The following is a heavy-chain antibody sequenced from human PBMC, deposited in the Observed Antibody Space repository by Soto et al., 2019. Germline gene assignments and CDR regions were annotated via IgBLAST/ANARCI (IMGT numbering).Heavy chain of an antibody. CDR1: GGTFSSYA. D-gene: IGHD3-3*01. CDR2: IIPIFGTA. J-gene: IGHJ6*02. V-gene: IGHV1-69*01. CDR3: ARLVLRFWEWESRYYYYGMDV. Sequence: QVQLVQSGAEVKKPGSSVKVSCKASGGTFSSYAISWVRQAPGQGLEWMGGIIPIFGTANYAQKFQGRVTITADESTSTAYMELSSLRSEDTAVYYCARLVLRFWEWESRYYYYGMDVWGQGTTVTVSS.